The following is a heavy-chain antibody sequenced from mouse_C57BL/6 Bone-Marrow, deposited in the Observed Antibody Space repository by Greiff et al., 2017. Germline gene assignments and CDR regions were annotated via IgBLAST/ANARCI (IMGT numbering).Heavy chain of an antibody. Sequence: QVQLQPPGAELVMPGASVKLSCKASGYTFPSYWMRWVKQRPGQGLAWIGEIDPSDSYTNYNQKFKGQSTLTVDQPSSTAYMQLSSLTSEDSAVYYCARSRITTVVPYWYFDVWGTGTTVTVSS. CDR3: ARSRITTVVPYWYFDV. D-gene: IGHD1-1*01. J-gene: IGHJ1*03. CDR1: GYTFPSYW. CDR2: IDPSDSYT. V-gene: IGHV1-69*01.